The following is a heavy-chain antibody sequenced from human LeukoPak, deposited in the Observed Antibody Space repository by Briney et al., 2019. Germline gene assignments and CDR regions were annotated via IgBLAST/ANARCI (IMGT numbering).Heavy chain of an antibody. Sequence: SETLSLTCTVSGGSISSYYWSWIRQPPGKGLEWIGYIYTSGSTNYNPSLKSRVTISVDTSKNQFSLKLSSVTAADTAVYYCARQSNYGGGHWFDPWGQGTLVNVSS. CDR1: GGSISSYY. CDR2: IYTSGST. CDR3: ARQSNYGGGHWFDP. D-gene: IGHD4-11*01. J-gene: IGHJ5*02. V-gene: IGHV4-4*09.